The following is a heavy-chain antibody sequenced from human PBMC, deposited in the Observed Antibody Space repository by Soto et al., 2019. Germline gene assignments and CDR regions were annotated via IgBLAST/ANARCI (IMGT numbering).Heavy chain of an antibody. D-gene: IGHD4-4*01. CDR1: GGTFSSSA. Sequence: QVQLVQSGAEMKEPGSSVKVSCKTSGGTFSSSAISWLRQAPGQGVEWMGGVSPPFRTPDYAQKLQGRATIAADESTSTAYMELSSLRSEDTAVYYCARDIDRLQLGGNYYYVLDVWGQGTTITVSS. V-gene: IGHV1-69*12. CDR3: ARDIDRLQLGGNYYYVLDV. CDR2: VSPPFRTP. J-gene: IGHJ6*02.